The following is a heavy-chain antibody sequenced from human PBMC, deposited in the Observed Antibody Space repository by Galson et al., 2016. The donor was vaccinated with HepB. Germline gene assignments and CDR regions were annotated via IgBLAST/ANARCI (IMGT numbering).Heavy chain of an antibody. D-gene: IGHD2-8*01. Sequence: SVKVSCKASGYTFLNYGISWVRQAPGQGLEWMGWISVNNGATNYVQKLQARVAMTTDTSTRTAYLELRSPRADDTAVYYCASYARYCANGTCQTFDYWGQGTLVTVSS. CDR2: ISVNNGAT. CDR1: GYTFLNYG. V-gene: IGHV1-18*01. CDR3: ASYARYCANGTCQTFDY. J-gene: IGHJ4*02.